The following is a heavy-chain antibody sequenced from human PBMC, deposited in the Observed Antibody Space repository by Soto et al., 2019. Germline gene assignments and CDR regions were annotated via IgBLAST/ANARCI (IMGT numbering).Heavy chain of an antibody. D-gene: IGHD2-21*01. V-gene: IGHV3-43*01. CDR1: GFTFDDYT. J-gene: IGHJ3*02. CDR2: ISWDGGST. Sequence: SLRLSCAASGFTFDDYTMHWVRQAPGKGLEWVSLISWDGGSTYYADSVKGRFTISRDNSKNSLYLQMNSLRTEDTALYYCAKGALGGGWGDAFDIWGQGTMVTVSS. CDR3: AKGALGGGWGDAFDI.